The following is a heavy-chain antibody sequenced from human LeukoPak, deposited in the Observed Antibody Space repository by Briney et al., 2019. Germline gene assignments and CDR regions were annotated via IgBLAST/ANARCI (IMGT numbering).Heavy chain of an antibody. J-gene: IGHJ4*02. D-gene: IGHD1-26*01. Sequence: PSETLSLTCTVSGGSISSYYWSWIRQPPGKGLEWIGYIYYSGSTNYNPSLKSRVTISVDTSKNQFSLKLSSVTAADTAVYYCAREKEGSGSYAFDYWGQGTLVTVSS. CDR2: IYYSGST. V-gene: IGHV4-59*01. CDR1: GGSISSYY. CDR3: AREKEGSGSYAFDY.